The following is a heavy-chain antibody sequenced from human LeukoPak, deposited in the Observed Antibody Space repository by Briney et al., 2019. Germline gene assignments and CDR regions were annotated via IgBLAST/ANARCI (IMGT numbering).Heavy chain of an antibody. J-gene: IGHJ4*02. CDR3: ARDYGDYPFPGY. CDR1: GFTFSSYG. CDR2: IWYDGSNK. V-gene: IGHV3-33*01. Sequence: GGSLRLSCAASGFTFSSYGMHWVRQAPGKGLEWVAVIWYDGSNKYYADSVKGRFIISRDNSKNTLYLQMNSLRAEDTAVYYCARDYGDYPFPGYWGQGTLVTVSS. D-gene: IGHD4-17*01.